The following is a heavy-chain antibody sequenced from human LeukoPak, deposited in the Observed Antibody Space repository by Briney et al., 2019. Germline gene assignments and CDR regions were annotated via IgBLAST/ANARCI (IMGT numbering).Heavy chain of an antibody. V-gene: IGHV1-2*02. D-gene: IGHD6-19*01. Sequence: ASVKVSCKASGYTFTGYYIYWVRQGPGQGVEWMGWTNPNSGGANYAQKFQVRVTMTRDRSSSTAYMELSSLSSEDTAVYYCARGGRERYSSGWTDAFDIWGQGTMVTVSS. CDR3: ARGGRERYSSGWTDAFDI. CDR1: GYTFTGYY. J-gene: IGHJ3*02. CDR2: TNPNSGGA.